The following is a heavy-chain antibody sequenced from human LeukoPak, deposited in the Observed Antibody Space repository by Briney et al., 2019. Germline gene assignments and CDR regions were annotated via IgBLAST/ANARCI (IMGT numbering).Heavy chain of an antibody. V-gene: IGHV1-69*04. J-gene: IGHJ6*02. Sequence: ASVKVSCKASGYTFTSYGISWVRQAPGQGLEWMGRIIPILGIANYAQKFQGRVTITADKSTSTAYMELSSLRSEDTAVYYCARDPTRGLSSGPSQSYYYYGMDVWGQGTTVTVSS. CDR3: ARDPTRGLSSGPSQSYYYYGMDV. CDR1: GYTFTSYG. CDR2: IIPILGIA. D-gene: IGHD3-22*01.